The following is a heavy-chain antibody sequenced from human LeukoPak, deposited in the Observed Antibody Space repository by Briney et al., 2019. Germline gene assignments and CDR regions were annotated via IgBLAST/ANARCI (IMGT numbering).Heavy chain of an antibody. CDR1: GYSFTSYW. Sequence: GESLKISCKGSGYSFTSYWIGWVRQMPGKGLEWMGIIYPGDSDTRYSPSFQGQVTISADRSISTAYLQWSGLKASDTAMYYCARQVRCSSTSCLDYWGQGTLVTVSS. J-gene: IGHJ4*02. CDR3: ARQVRCSSTSCLDY. D-gene: IGHD2-2*01. V-gene: IGHV5-51*01. CDR2: IYPGDSDT.